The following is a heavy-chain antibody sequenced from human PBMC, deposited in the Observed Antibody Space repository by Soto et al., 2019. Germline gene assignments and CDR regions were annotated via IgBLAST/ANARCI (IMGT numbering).Heavy chain of an antibody. J-gene: IGHJ4*02. Sequence: EVQLVASGGGLVQPGGSLRLSCAASGFTVSSNYMSWVRQAPGTGLEWVSVIYSGGSTYYADSVKGRFTISRDNSKNTLYLQMNSLRAEDTAVYYCARGLYSGWHYFDYWGQGTLVTVSS. V-gene: IGHV3-66*01. D-gene: IGHD5-12*01. CDR3: ARGLYSGWHYFDY. CDR2: IYSGGST. CDR1: GFTVSSNY.